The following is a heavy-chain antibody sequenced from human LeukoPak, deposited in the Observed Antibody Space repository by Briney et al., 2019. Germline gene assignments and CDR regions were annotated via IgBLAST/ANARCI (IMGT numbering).Heavy chain of an antibody. V-gene: IGHV1-69*06. CDR1: GGTSSSYA. Sequence: SVKGSCKASGGTSSSYAISWVRQAPGQGLEWMGGIIPIFGTANYAQKFRGRVTITADKSTRTAYMELSSLRSEDTAVYYCLVRGGSYHSDFDYWGQGTQVTVSS. CDR3: LVRGGSYHSDFDY. CDR2: IIPIFGTA. J-gene: IGHJ4*02. D-gene: IGHD1-26*01.